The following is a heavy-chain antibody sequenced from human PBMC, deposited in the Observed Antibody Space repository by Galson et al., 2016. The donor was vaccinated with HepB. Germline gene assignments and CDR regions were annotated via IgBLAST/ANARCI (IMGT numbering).Heavy chain of an antibody. Sequence: SLRLSCAASGFTFSDSYMSWVRQAPGKGLEWVSYISSSGSTIYYADSVRGRFTISRDNARDSLYLQMNNLRADDTATYFCVRGKSTSWYAYKRSYYFPMELWGRGTAVAVSS. V-gene: IGHV3-11*01. CDR1: GFTFSDSY. D-gene: IGHD6-13*01. CDR2: ISSSGSTI. CDR3: VRGKSTSWYAYKRSYYFPMEL. J-gene: IGHJ6*02.